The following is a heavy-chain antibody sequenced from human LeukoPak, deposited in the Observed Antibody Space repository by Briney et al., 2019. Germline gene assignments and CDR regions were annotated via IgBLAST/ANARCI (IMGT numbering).Heavy chain of an antibody. CDR3: ARGSAMVTTYRGGNWLDP. V-gene: IGHV1-2*02. J-gene: IGHJ5*02. Sequence: ASVKVSCKASGYTFSDYDMHWVPQAPGQGLEWMGWIKPNSGGTNYAQKFQGRVTMTRDTSISTAYVELSSLRSDDTAVYYCARGSAMVTTYRGGNWLDPWGQGTLVTVSS. CDR2: IKPNSGGT. CDR1: GYTFSDYD. D-gene: IGHD5-18*01.